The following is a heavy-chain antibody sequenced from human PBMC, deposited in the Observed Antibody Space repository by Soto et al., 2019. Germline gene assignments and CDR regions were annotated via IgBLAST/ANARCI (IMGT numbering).Heavy chain of an antibody. V-gene: IGHV1-18*01. D-gene: IGHD2-2*01. CDR2: ISSHNGNT. CDR1: GSSLTAYG. CDR3: ARDPCITRCPDY. Sequence: ASVKVSCKASGSSLTAYGISWVRQAPGQGLEWMAWISSHNGNTYYAQNLQGRVTMTTDTSTSTAYMELRSLRSDDTAVYYCARDPCITRCPDYWGQGTLVTVSS. J-gene: IGHJ4*02.